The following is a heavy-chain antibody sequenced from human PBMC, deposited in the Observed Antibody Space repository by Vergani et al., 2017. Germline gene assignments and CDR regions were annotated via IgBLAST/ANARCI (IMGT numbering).Heavy chain of an antibody. J-gene: IGHJ4*02. CDR3: ARGGSSSWYCDY. V-gene: IGHV4-59*01. D-gene: IGHD6-13*01. CDR2: IYYSGST. Sequence: QVQLQESGPGLVKPSETLSLTCTVSGGSISSYYWSWIRQPPGKGLEWIGYIYYSGSTNYNPSLKRRVTISVDTSKNQFSLKLSSVTAADTAVYYCARGGSSSWYCDYWGQGTLVTVSS. CDR1: GGSISSYY.